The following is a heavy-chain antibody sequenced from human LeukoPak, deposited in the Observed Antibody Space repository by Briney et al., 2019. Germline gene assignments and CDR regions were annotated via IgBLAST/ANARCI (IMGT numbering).Heavy chain of an antibody. CDR2: INPGGGNT. J-gene: IGHJ5*02. Sequence: ASVKVSCKASGYTFTNYYIHWVRQAPGQGLEWMGLINPGGGNTDYAQNFQSRVTMTRDTSASTVYMELSSLRSEDTAVYYCAGAGPSGSYLDWFDPWGQGTLVTVSS. CDR1: GYTFTNYY. D-gene: IGHD1-26*01. V-gene: IGHV1-46*01. CDR3: AGAGPSGSYLDWFDP.